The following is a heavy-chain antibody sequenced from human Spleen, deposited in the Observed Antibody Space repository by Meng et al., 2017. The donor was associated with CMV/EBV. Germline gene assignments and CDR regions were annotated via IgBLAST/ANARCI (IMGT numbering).Heavy chain of an antibody. CDR3: VREGFDF. J-gene: IGHJ4*02. V-gene: IGHV1-8*03. Sequence: VNVSSKNSGWHFTEWEGSCDRQAANQGLDWIGYARPKSGVTTYAQTFQLRVTITWDTSMGTDFMGLSSLRSDDTALYYCVREGFDFWGQGTLVTVSS. CDR2: ARPKSGVT. CDR1: GWHFTEWE.